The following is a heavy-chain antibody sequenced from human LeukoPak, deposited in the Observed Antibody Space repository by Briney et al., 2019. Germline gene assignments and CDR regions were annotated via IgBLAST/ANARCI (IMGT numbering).Heavy chain of an antibody. CDR1: GGSISSGDYY. CDR3: ARDLIVGELVV. J-gene: IGHJ4*02. V-gene: IGHV4-30-4*08. CDR2: IYYSGST. D-gene: IGHD2-8*02. Sequence: PSETLSLTCTVSGGSISSGDYYWSWIRQPPGKGLEWIGYIYYSGSTYYNPSLKSRVTISVDTSKNQFSLKLSSVTAADTAVYYCARDLIVGELVVWGQGTLVTVSS.